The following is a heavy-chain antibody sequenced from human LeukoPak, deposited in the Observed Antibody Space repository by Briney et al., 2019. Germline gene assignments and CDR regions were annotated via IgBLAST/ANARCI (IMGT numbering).Heavy chain of an antibody. CDR1: GYTFTSYD. CDR3: AREYSSSSKRDY. CDR2: MSPNSGDT. Sequence: ASVKVSCKASGYTFTSYDFNWVRQATGQRPEWMGWMSPNSGDTGYAQKFQGRVTMTRDTSISTAYMELSRLRSDDTAVYYCAREYSSSSKRDYWGQGTLVTVSS. V-gene: IGHV1-8*01. J-gene: IGHJ4*02. D-gene: IGHD6-6*01.